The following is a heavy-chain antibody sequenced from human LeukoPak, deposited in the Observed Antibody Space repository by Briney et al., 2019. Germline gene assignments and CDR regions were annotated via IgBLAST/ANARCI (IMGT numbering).Heavy chain of an antibody. CDR1: GFTFSKYC. CDR2: MNTGGTDK. J-gene: IGHJ5*02. D-gene: IGHD6-19*01. CDR3: ATKQSLASPPDP. Sequence: GGPLTLSCAASGFTFSKYCMLWLRQAPGKGLEGVSRMNTGGTDKTYADSVKGRFTVSRDNADNTLFLKMDSVRDAVSDLYSCATKQSLASPPDPWGPGPPVPVSS. V-gene: IGHV3-74*01.